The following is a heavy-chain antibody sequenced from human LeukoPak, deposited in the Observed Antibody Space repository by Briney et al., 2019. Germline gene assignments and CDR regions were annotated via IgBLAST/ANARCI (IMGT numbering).Heavy chain of an antibody. Sequence: SVKVSCKASGGTFSSYAISWVRQAPGQGLEWMGGIIPIFGTAKYAQKFQGRVTITTDESTSTAYMELSSLRSEDTAVYYCARALIPYSSSAYYYYYMDVWGKGTTVTVSS. CDR3: ARALIPYSSSAYYYYYMDV. D-gene: IGHD6-13*01. CDR2: IIPIFGTA. CDR1: GGTFSSYA. J-gene: IGHJ6*03. V-gene: IGHV1-69*05.